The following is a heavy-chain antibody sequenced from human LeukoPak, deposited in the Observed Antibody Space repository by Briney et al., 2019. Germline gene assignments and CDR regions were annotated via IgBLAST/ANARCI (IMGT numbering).Heavy chain of an antibody. Sequence: ASVKVSCKVSGYTLTELSMHWVRQAPGKGLEWMGGFDPEDGETIYAQKFQGRVTMTEDTSTDTAYMELSRLRSDDTAVYYCARDFFRINTAMVISYYMDVWGKGTTVTVSS. J-gene: IGHJ6*03. D-gene: IGHD5-18*01. CDR2: FDPEDGET. V-gene: IGHV1-24*01. CDR3: ARDFFRINTAMVISYYMDV. CDR1: GYTLTELS.